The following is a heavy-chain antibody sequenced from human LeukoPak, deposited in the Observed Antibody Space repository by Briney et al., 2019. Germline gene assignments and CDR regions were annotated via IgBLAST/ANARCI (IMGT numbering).Heavy chain of an antibody. CDR2: INSNTGGT. J-gene: IGHJ4*02. CDR3: ARYYYGSGKDY. CDR1: GYTFIHYF. Sequence: ASVKVSCKASGYTFIHYFIHWVRQAPGQGLEWMGRINSNTGGTEYTQKFQGRVTITADKSTSTAYMELSSLRSEDTAVYYCARYYYGSGKDYWGQGTLVTVSS. D-gene: IGHD3-10*01. V-gene: IGHV1-2*06.